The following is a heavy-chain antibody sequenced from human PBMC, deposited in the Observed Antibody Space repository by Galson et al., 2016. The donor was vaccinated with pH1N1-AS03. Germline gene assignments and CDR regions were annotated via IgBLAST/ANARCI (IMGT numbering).Heavy chain of an antibody. CDR3: TRSRYYNTNLYYFDY. CDR1: GFSLATSGVG. Sequence: PALVKPTQTLTLTCAFSGFSLATSGVGVGWIRQPPGKALEWLALIYWDDDKLYNPSLKSRLTLTKDTSKNLVVLTLTDMDPVDTATYFCTRSRYYNTNLYYFDYWGQGTLVTVSS. V-gene: IGHV2-5*02. D-gene: IGHD2/OR15-2a*01. J-gene: IGHJ4*02. CDR2: IYWDDDK.